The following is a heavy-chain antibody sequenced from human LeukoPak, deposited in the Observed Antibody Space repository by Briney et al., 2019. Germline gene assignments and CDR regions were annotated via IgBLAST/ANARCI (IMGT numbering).Heavy chain of an antibody. Sequence: PSETLSLTCAVSGGPMYSFYWSWIRQTAGKGLEWIGRLYPGVSTDYNPSLKSRVTMSLDASRNQFAPKLSAVTAADTAVYYCARMKFYDSTGYSPGHYMDVWGKGTTVIVSS. CDR1: GGPMYSFY. V-gene: IGHV4-4*07. CDR3: ARMKFYDSTGYSPGHYMDV. D-gene: IGHD3-22*01. J-gene: IGHJ6*03. CDR2: LYPGVST.